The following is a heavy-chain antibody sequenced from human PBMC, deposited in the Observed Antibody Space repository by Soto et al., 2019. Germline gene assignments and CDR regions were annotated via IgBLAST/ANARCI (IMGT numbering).Heavy chain of an antibody. Sequence: SETLSLTCAVYGGSFSVYYWSWIRHPPGKGLEWIGEINHSGSTNYNPSLKSRVTISVDTSKNQFSLKLSSVTAADTAVYYCAREPYSSSSPFDYWGQGTLVTVSS. D-gene: IGHD6-6*01. CDR2: INHSGST. CDR3: AREPYSSSSPFDY. V-gene: IGHV4-34*01. CDR1: GGSFSVYY. J-gene: IGHJ4*02.